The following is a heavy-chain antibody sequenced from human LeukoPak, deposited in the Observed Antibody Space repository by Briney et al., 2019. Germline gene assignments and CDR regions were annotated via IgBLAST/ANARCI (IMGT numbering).Heavy chain of an antibody. D-gene: IGHD4-23*01. CDR2: ISSSSSYI. J-gene: IGHJ2*01. CDR3: ARDLRHDYGGNPDWYFDL. Sequence: GGSLRLSCAASGFTFSSYSMNWVRQAPGKGLEWVSSISSSSSYIYYADSVKGRFTISRDNAKNSLYLQMNSLRAEDTAVYYCARDLRHDYGGNPDWYFDLWAVAPWSLSPQ. V-gene: IGHV3-21*01. CDR1: GFTFSSYS.